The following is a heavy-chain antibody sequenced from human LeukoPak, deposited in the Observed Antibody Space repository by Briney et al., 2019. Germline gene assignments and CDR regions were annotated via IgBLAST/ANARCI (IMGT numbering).Heavy chain of an antibody. J-gene: IGHJ5*01. CDR2: ISYDGSNK. V-gene: IGHV3-30-3*01. CDR3: AKVAASDVWSSCDS. CDR1: GFTFSSYA. Sequence: GGSLRLSCAASGFTFSSYAMHWVRQAPGKGLEWVAVISYDGSNKYYADSVKGRFTIYRDNSKNTLYLQMNSLRAEDTAVYYCAKVAASDVWSSCDSWGQGTLVTVSS. D-gene: IGHD6-13*01.